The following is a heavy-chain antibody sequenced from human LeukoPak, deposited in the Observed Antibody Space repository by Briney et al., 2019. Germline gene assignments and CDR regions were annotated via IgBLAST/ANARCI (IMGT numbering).Heavy chain of an antibody. V-gene: IGHV3-30-3*02. CDR2: ISYDGSNK. J-gene: IGHJ6*02. CDR3: AKDGGDYYYYGMDV. D-gene: IGHD2-21*01. CDR1: GFTFSSYA. Sequence: PGGSLRLSCAASGFTFSSYAMHWVRQAPGKGLEWVAVISYDGSNKYYADSVKGRFTISRDNSKNTLYLQMNSLRAEDTAVYYCAKDGGDYYYYGMDVWGQGTTVTVS.